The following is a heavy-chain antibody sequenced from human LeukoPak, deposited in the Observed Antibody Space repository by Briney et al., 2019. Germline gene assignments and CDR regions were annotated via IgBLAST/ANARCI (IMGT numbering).Heavy chain of an antibody. CDR3: ARDDRDNSRGYPAPGY. V-gene: IGHV3-7*05. CDR1: GFTFSSYW. J-gene: IGHJ4*02. CDR2: TNQGGSAR. Sequence: GGSLRLSCAASGFTFSSYWMSWVRQPPGKGLEWVATTNQGGSARYYMDSVKGRFTISRDNAKNSLYLQMNSLRVEDTAVYYCARDDRDNSRGYPAPGYWGQGTLVTVSS. D-gene: IGHD3-22*01.